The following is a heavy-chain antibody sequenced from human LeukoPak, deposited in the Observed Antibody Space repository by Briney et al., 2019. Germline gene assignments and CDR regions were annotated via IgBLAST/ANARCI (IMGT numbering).Heavy chain of an antibody. D-gene: IGHD6-25*01. V-gene: IGHV4-59*08. J-gene: IGHJ3*02. CDR3: ARPYSSASQREAFGI. CDR2: FYYSGST. CDR1: GGSISSYY. Sequence: SETLSLTCTVSGGSISSYYWSWIRQPPGKGLEWIGYFYYSGSTNYNPSLKSRVTISVDTSKNQFSLKLSSVTAADTAVYYCARPYSSASQREAFGIWGQGTIVTVSS.